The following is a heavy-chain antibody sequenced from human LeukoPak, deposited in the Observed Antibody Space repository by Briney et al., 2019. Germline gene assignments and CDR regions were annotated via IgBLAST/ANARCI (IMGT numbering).Heavy chain of an antibody. D-gene: IGHD5-18*01. CDR1: GFTFSSYG. CDR3: AKEAERGYSYGYIGDY. J-gene: IGHJ4*02. V-gene: IGHV3-33*06. CDR2: IWYDGSNK. Sequence: PGGSLRLSCAASGFTFSSYGMHWVRQAPGKGLEWVAVIWYDGSNKYYADSVKGRFTISRDNSKNTLYLQMSSLRAEDTAVYYCAKEAERGYSYGYIGDYWGQGTLVTVSS.